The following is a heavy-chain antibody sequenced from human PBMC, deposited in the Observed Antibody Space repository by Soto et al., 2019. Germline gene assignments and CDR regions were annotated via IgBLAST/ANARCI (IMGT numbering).Heavy chain of an antibody. D-gene: IGHD3-10*01. CDR3: ARGRSTMVRAFGMDV. J-gene: IGHJ6*02. CDR2: INHSGST. Sequence: QVQLQQWGAGLLKPSETLSLTCAVYGGSFSGYYWSWIRQPPGKGLEWIGEINHSGSTNYNPSLKSRVTISVDPSKNQFSLKLSSVTAADTAVYYCARGRSTMVRAFGMDVWGQGTTVTVSS. CDR1: GGSFSGYY. V-gene: IGHV4-34*01.